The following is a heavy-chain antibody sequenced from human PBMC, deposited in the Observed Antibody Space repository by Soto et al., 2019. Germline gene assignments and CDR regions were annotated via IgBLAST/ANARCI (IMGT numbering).Heavy chain of an antibody. J-gene: IGHJ6*02. CDR3: AREKPVEWLPERGGLDYYYGMDV. D-gene: IGHD3-3*01. CDR1: GGTFSSYA. V-gene: IGHV1-69*04. CDR2: IIPILGIA. Sequence: ASVKVSCKASGGTFSSYAISWVRQAPGQGLEWMGRIIPILGIANYAQKFQGRVTITADKSTSTAYMELSSLRSEDTAVYYCAREKPVEWLPERGGLDYYYGMDVWGQGTTVTVSS.